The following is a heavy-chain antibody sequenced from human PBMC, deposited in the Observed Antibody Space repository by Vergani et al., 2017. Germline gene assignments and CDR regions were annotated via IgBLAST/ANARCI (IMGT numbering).Heavy chain of an antibody. CDR1: GFTFSSYA. V-gene: IGHV3-30-3*01. CDR3: ARVPTFYCGGDCYFFDY. CDR2: ISYDGSNK. J-gene: IGHJ4*02. Sequence: QVQLVESGGGVVQPGRSLRLSCAASGFTFSSYAMHWVRQAPGKGLEWVAVISYDGSNKYYADSVKGRFTISRDNSKNTLYLQMNSLRAEDTAVYYCARVPTFYCGGDCYFFDYWGQGTLVTVSS. D-gene: IGHD2-21*02.